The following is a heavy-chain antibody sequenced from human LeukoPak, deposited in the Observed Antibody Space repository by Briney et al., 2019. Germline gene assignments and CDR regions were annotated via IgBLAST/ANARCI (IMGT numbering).Heavy chain of an antibody. Sequence: GGSLRLSCAASGFTFSNYAMSWVRQAPGKGLEWVSPVSGSGGSTYYADSVRGRFTISRDNSKNTLYLQMDSLRADDTAVNYCAKGVSFYYDSSGHYYFDYWGQGTLVTVSS. V-gene: IGHV3-23*01. CDR1: GFTFSNYA. J-gene: IGHJ4*02. D-gene: IGHD3-22*01. CDR2: VSGSGGST. CDR3: AKGVSFYYDSSGHYYFDY.